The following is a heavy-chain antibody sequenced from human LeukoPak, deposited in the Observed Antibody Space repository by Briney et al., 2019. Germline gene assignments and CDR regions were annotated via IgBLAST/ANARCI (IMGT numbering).Heavy chain of an antibody. V-gene: IGHV3-23*01. CDR3: ARAIRGYSYVLDY. D-gene: IGHD5-18*01. J-gene: IGHJ4*02. Sequence: GGSLRLSCAASGFTFSSYAISWVRQAPGKGLEWASAISGSGSSTYYADSVKGRFTIYRDNSKNTLYLQMNSLSAEDTALYYCARAIRGYSYVLDYWGQGILVTVSS. CDR1: GFTFSSYA. CDR2: ISGSGSST.